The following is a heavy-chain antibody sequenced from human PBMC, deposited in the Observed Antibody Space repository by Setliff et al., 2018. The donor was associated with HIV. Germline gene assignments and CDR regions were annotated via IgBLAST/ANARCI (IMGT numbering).Heavy chain of an antibody. V-gene: IGHV1-2*02. CDR2: IDPNSGGT. J-gene: IGHJ4*02. CDR3: ARGGDDSGPGTWTFDY. CDR1: GYTLGGNY. D-gene: IGHD3-10*01. Sequence: ASVKVSCKASGYTLGGNYMHWVRQAPGQGLEWMGWIDPNSGGTNYAQKFQGRVSITRDTSMYTAYMELTRLRFDDTAVYSCARGGDDSGPGTWTFDYWGQGALVTVSS.